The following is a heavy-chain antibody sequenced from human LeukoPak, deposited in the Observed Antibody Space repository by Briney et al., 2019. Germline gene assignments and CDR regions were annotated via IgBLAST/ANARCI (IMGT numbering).Heavy chain of an antibody. CDR1: GFTFSSYT. D-gene: IGHD6-13*01. CDR3: ARIAAASDY. J-gene: IGHJ4*02. Sequence: GGSLRLACAASGFTFSSYTMNWVRQAPGKGLEWVSSISSSSTYINYADSVKGRFTISRDNAKNSLYLQMNSLRAEDTAVYYCARIAAASDYWGQGTLVTVSS. CDR2: ISSSSTYI. V-gene: IGHV3-21*01.